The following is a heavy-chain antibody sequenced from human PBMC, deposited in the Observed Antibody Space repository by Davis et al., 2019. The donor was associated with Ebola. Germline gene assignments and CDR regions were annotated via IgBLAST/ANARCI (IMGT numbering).Heavy chain of an antibody. D-gene: IGHD7-27*01. Sequence: PSETLSLTCTISGVSISTYYWTWIRQPPGKGLEWLGYFYSSGNIDYKPSLRSRVTISVDTAKNQISLRLTSVTAADTASYYCARGRLGGGGRGLFFDYWGQGFLVTVSS. V-gene: IGHV4-59*01. CDR2: FYSSGNI. CDR3: ARGRLGGGGRGLFFDY. CDR1: GVSISTYY. J-gene: IGHJ4*02.